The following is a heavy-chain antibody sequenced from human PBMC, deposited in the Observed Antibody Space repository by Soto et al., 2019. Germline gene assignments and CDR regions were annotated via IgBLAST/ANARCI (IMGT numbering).Heavy chain of an antibody. V-gene: IGHV4-4*07. CDR3: AREVRGGFTGIFDQ. CDR1: GDSISDYFY. D-gene: IGHD2-15*01. Sequence: QVQLQGSGPGQVKPSETLSLTYTVSGDSISDYFYWSWIRQPAGKGLEWIGRIYTAGTTKYNPSLKSRVTLSLDKSKNQFSLRLSSVTAADTAVYYFAREVRGGFTGIFDQWGRGSRVTVSS. CDR2: IYTAGTT. J-gene: IGHJ4*02.